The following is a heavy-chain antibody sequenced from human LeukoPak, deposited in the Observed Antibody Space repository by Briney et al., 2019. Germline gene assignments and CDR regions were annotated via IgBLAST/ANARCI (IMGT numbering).Heavy chain of an antibody. D-gene: IGHD3-10*01. CDR3: ARIRVMDLYYFDY. CDR1: GFTFSDYW. Sequence: GGSLRPSCAASGFTFSDYWMTWVRQAPGKGLEWVANIKQDGSEKYYVDSVKGRFTISRDNAKNSLYLQMNSLRAEDTAVYYCARIRVMDLYYFDYWGQGTLVTVSP. CDR2: IKQDGSEK. J-gene: IGHJ4*02. V-gene: IGHV3-7*01.